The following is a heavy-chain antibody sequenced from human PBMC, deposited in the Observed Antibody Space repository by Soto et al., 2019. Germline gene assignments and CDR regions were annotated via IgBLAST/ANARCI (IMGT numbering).Heavy chain of an antibody. CDR3: ARAVVVVADIAYYYYYYMDV. D-gene: IGHD2-15*01. CDR1: GYTFTSYG. Sequence: ASVKVSCKASGYTFTSYGISWVRQAPGQGLEWMGWISAYNGNTNYAQKLQGRVTMTTDTSTSTVYMELRSLRSDDTAVYYCARAVVVVADIAYYYYYYMDVWGKGTTVTVSS. V-gene: IGHV1-18*01. CDR2: ISAYNGNT. J-gene: IGHJ6*03.